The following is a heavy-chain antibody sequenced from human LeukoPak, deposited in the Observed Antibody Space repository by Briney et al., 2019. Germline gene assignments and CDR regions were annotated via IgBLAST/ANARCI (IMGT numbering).Heavy chain of an antibody. D-gene: IGHD1-26*01. CDR1: GFTFSSYG. CDR3: ARDALIVGATPDGGMDA. CDR2: IWYDGSNK. V-gene: IGHV3-33*01. Sequence: GRSLRLSCAASGFTFSSYGMHWVRQAPGKGLEWVAVIWYDGSNKYYADSVKGRFTISRDNSKSTLYLQMNSLRAEDTAVYYCARDALIVGATPDGGMDAWGQGTTVTVSS. J-gene: IGHJ6*02.